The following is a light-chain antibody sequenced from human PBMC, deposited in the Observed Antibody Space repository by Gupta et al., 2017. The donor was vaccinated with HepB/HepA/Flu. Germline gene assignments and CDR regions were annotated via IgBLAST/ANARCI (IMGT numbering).Light chain of an antibody. CDR3: QAWDAKMAV. CDR2: QDT. J-gene: IGLJ2*01. CDR1: KLGYKY. Sequence: SYDLTQPPSVSVSPGQTASVTCSGDKLGYKYVSWYRQKPGQSPVLVLHQDTKRPSGIPDRFSGSNSGSTATLTISGTQAVDEAYYYCQAWDAKMAVFGGGTKLTVL. V-gene: IGLV3-1*01.